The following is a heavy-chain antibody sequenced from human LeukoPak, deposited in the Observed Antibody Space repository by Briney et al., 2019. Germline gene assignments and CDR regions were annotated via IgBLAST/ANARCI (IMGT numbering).Heavy chain of an antibody. V-gene: IGHV1-46*01. CDR1: GYTFTGYY. CDR2: INPTGGST. D-gene: IGHD2-21*02. J-gene: IGHJ4*02. CDR3: ARDHYHKIHSVMVTAPDY. Sequence: ASVKVSCKASGYTFTGYYMHWVRQAPGEGLQWMGIINPTGGSTSYAQKFQGRVTMTRDTSTSTVYMELSSLRSEDTAVYYCARDHYHKIHSVMVTAPDYWGQGTLVIVSS.